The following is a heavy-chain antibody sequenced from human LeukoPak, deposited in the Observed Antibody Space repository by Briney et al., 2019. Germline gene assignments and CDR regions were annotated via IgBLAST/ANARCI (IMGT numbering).Heavy chain of an antibody. CDR1: GGSISSSSYY. CDR3: AKNGQSGFSFDP. D-gene: IGHD1-26*01. J-gene: IGHJ5*02. Sequence: SETLSLTCTVSGGSISSSSYYWGWIRQPPGKGLEWIGSIYYSGSTDYNPSLKSRVTISVDTSKSQFSLKLSSVTAADTAVYHCAKNGQSGFSFDPWGQGTLVTVSS. V-gene: IGHV4-39*01. CDR2: IYYSGST.